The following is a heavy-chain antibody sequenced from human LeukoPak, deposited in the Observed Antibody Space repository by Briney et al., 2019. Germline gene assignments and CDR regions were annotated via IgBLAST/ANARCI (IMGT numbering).Heavy chain of an antibody. Sequence: SETLSLTCGVSGGSISSGIRWSWVRQPPGKGLEWIGEIHHEGSTKYSPSLKSRVTISVDKSKNQFSLKLNSVTAADTAVYYCTAQGGWYIDYWGQGTLVTVSS. CDR2: IHHEGST. J-gene: IGHJ4*02. CDR3: TAQGGWYIDY. CDR1: GGSISSGIR. D-gene: IGHD6-19*01. V-gene: IGHV4/OR15-8*01.